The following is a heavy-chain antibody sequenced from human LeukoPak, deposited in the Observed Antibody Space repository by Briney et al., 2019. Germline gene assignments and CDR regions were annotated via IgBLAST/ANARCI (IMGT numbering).Heavy chain of an antibody. CDR3: AKGLSAAGDYYFDY. D-gene: IGHD2-21*01. Sequence: GGSLRLSCAASGFTVSSNYMSWVRQAPGKGLEWVSAISGSGGSTYYADSVKGRFTISRDNSKNTVYLQMKSLRVEATAVYYCAKGLSAAGDYYFDYWGQGALVTVSS. V-gene: IGHV3-23*01. CDR2: ISGSGGST. CDR1: GFTVSSNY. J-gene: IGHJ4*02.